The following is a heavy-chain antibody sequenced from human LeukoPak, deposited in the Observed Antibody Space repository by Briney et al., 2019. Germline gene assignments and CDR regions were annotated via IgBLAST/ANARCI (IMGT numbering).Heavy chain of an antibody. D-gene: IGHD6-19*01. CDR1: GFTFSSYE. J-gene: IGHJ4*02. CDR2: ISSRGSTI. V-gene: IGHV3-48*03. Sequence: GSLRLSCAASGFTFSSYEMNWVRQAPGKGLEWVSYISSRGSTIYYADSVKGRFTISRDNANNSLSLQMNRLRAEDTAVYYCARSYSSGWYYFDYWGQGTLVTVSS. CDR3: ARSYSSGWYYFDY.